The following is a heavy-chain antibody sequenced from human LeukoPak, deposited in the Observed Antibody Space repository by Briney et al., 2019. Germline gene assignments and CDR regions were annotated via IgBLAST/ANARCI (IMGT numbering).Heavy chain of an antibody. D-gene: IGHD6-13*01. CDR1: GFTFNKYA. J-gene: IGHJ4*02. CDR2: ISYDGFTK. CDR3: TTDAGYTSRWYNY. V-gene: IGHV3-30-3*01. Sequence: PGRSLRLSCAVSGFTFNKYAIHWVRQAPGKGLEWVAFISYDGFTKYYADSVKGRFTISRDNSQNTLDLQMNSLKTEDTAVYYCTTDAGYTSRWYNYWGQGTLVTVSS.